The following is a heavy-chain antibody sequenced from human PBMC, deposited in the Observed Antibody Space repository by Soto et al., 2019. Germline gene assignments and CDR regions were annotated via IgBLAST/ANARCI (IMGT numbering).Heavy chain of an antibody. CDR1: GGSISSSSYY. Sequence: PSETLSLTCTVSGGSISSSSYYWGWIRQPPGKGLEWIGSIYYSGSTYYNPSLKSRVTISVDTSKNQFSLKLSSVTAADTAVYYCARQASGGTLDYWGQGTLVTVSS. D-gene: IGHD2-15*01. CDR2: IYYSGST. CDR3: ARQASGGTLDY. J-gene: IGHJ4*02. V-gene: IGHV4-39*01.